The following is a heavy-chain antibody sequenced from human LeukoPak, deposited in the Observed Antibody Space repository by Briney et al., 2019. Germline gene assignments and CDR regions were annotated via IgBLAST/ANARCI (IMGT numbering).Heavy chain of an antibody. CDR1: GFTISNAW. CDR3: TTDWSELTSRLSLDAFDI. Sequence: PGGSLRLSCAASGFTISNAWMSWVRQAPGKGLEWVGSIKSTTDGGTTDYAAPVKGRFTISRDDSKNTLYLQMNSLKTEDTAVYYCTTDWSELTSRLSLDAFDIWGQGTMVTVSS. CDR2: IKSTTDGGTT. D-gene: IGHD1-26*01. V-gene: IGHV3-15*01. J-gene: IGHJ3*02.